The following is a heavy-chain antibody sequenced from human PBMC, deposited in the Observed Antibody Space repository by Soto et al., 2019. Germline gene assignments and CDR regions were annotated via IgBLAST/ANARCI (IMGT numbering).Heavy chain of an antibody. V-gene: IGHV3-30-3*01. Sequence: QVQLVEFGGGVVQPGRSLRLSCAASGFTSSSYAMHWVRQAPGKGLEWVAVISYDGSNKYYADSVKGRFTISRGNSKKTLYLQMNSLRAEDTAVYYCARDNHYYAWDYWGQGTLVTVSS. CDR2: ISYDGSNK. CDR1: GFTSSSYA. CDR3: ARDNHYYAWDY. D-gene: IGHD3-10*01. J-gene: IGHJ4*02.